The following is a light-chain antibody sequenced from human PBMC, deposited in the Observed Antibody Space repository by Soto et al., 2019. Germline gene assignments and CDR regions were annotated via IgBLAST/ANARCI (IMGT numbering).Light chain of an antibody. CDR1: INDVGAYNF. V-gene: IGLV2-8*01. CDR3: SSYGGSNNLL. J-gene: IGLJ2*01. Sequence: QSALTQPPSASGSPGQSVTISCTGTINDVGAYNFISWYQQHPGKAPKLMIYEVNKRPSGVPDRFSGSKSGNTASLTVSGLQAEDEADYYCSSYGGSNNLLFGGGTKVTVL. CDR2: EVN.